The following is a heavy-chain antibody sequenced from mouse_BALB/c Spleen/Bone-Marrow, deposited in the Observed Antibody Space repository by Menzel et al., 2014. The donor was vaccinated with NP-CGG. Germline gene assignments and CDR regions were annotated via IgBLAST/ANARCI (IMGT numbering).Heavy chain of an antibody. J-gene: IGHJ2*01. D-gene: IGHD1-1*01. CDR1: GFAFSSYD. V-gene: IGHV5-12-1*01. CDR2: ISSGGGST. Sequence: EVKLVESGGGLVKPGGSLKLSCAASGFAFSSYDMSWVRQTPEKRLEWVAYISSGGGSTYYPDTVKGRFTISRDNAKNTLYLQMSSLKSEDTAMYYCAREVLRDYFDYWGQGTTLRVSS. CDR3: AREVLRDYFDY.